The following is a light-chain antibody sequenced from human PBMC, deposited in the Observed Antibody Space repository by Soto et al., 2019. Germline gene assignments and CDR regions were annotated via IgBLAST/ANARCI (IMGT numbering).Light chain of an antibody. CDR1: QSVSSD. J-gene: IGKJ2*01. V-gene: IGKV3-15*01. CDR2: AAS. CDR3: QQYNNWPPHT. Sequence: EIVMTQSPATLSVSPGERATLSCRASQSVSSDLAWYQQKPGQAPRLLIYAASTRATGVPARFSGSGSCTAFSLTISSRLSDDVAVYYCQQYNNWPPHTFGQGTKLEIK.